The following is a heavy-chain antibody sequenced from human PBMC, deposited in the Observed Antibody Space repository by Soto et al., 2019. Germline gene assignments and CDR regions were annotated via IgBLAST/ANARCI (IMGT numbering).Heavy chain of an antibody. CDR1: GVTFSSYV. J-gene: IGHJ4*02. CDR2: ISSSSSYI. Sequence: SAGSLRLCCAACGVTFSSYVMNWVRQAPGKGLEWVSSISSSSSYIYYADSVKGRFTISRDNAKNSLYLQMNSLRAEDTAVYYCARDKGGGVIDYWGQGTLVTVSS. CDR3: ARDKGGGVIDY. V-gene: IGHV3-21*01. D-gene: IGHD2-21*01.